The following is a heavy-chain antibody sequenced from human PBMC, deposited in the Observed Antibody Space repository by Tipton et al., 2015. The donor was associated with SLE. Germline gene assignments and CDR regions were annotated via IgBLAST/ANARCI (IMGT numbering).Heavy chain of an antibody. V-gene: IGHV4-31*03. Sequence: TLSLTCTVSGGSISSGGYYWSWIRQHPGKGLEWIGYIYYSGSTHYNPSLKSRVTISVDTSKNQFSLKLSSVTAADTAVYYCARDLITIFGVVTLNWFDPWGQGTLVTVSS. CDR1: GGSISSGGYY. CDR2: IYYSGST. J-gene: IGHJ5*02. CDR3: ARDLITIFGVVTLNWFDP. D-gene: IGHD3-3*01.